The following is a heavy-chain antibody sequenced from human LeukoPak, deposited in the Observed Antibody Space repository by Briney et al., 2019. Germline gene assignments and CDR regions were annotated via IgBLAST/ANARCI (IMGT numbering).Heavy chain of an antibody. CDR1: GFTFSDYY. D-gene: IGHD3-10*01. V-gene: IGHV3-72*01. J-gene: IGHJ5*02. CDR2: TRNKANRYTT. Sequence: GGSLRLSCADSGFTFSDYYMDWVRQAPGKGLEGVGRTRNKANRYTTEYAASVKGRFTISRDDSQNSLYLQMNSLKPQDTAVYYCASLYGSGKRWVDPWGQGTLVTVSS. CDR3: ASLYGSGKRWVDP.